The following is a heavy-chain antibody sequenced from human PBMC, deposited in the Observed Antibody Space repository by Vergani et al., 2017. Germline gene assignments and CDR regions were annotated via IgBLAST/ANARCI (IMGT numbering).Heavy chain of an antibody. CDR2: IHPADSYT. CDR1: GYSFTNYW. D-gene: IGHD3-22*01. J-gene: IGHJ4*02. Sequence: EVQLVQSGAEVKKPGESLNISCQISGYSFTNYWIGWVRQMPGKGLEWMGIIHPADSYTRYSPSFQGQVTISVDKSISTAYLQRSSLRASDSAMYYCARLYGRDSSGSKYFDYWGQGTLVTVSS. CDR3: ARLYGRDSSGSKYFDY. V-gene: IGHV5-51*01.